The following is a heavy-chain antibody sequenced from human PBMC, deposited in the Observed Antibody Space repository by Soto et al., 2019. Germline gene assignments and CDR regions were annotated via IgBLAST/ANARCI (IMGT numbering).Heavy chain of an antibody. Sequence: ASVKVSCKASGYTFTSSGMSWVRQAPGQGLEWMGWISAHTGSSEYAQRFQGRVTMTTDRSTSTAYMELRSLRSDDTAVYYCARMATFGSLNWFDPWGQGTLVTVSS. D-gene: IGHD3-16*01. CDR3: ARMATFGSLNWFDP. CDR1: GYTFTSSG. CDR2: ISAHTGSS. J-gene: IGHJ5*02. V-gene: IGHV1-18*01.